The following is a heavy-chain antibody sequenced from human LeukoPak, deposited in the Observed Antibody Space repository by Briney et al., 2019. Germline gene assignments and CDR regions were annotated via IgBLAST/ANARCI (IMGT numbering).Heavy chain of an antibody. V-gene: IGHV1-46*01. CDR2: INPSSGST. D-gene: IGHD3-10*01. CDR1: GYTFASYY. J-gene: IGHJ5*02. Sequence: ASVKVSCKASGYTFASYYMHWVRQAPGQGLEWMGIINPSSGSTSYVQKFQGRVTMTRDTSTSTVYMYLSSLRSEDTAVYYCSRSDNMERTRTLWFGESFNWFDPWGQGTLVTVSS. CDR3: SRSDNMERTRTLWFGESFNWFDP.